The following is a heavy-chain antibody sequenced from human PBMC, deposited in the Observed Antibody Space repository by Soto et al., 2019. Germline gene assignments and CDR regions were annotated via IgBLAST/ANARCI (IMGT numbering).Heavy chain of an antibody. CDR2: INPNSGGT. CDR1: GYTFTGYY. Sequence: GASVKVSCKASGYTFTGYYMHWVRQAPGQGLEWMGWINPNSGGTNYAQKFQGWVTMTRDTSISTAYMELSRLRSDDTAVYYCARGAIYCSGGSCYSYYYYYMDVWGKGTTVTVSS. J-gene: IGHJ6*03. CDR3: ARGAIYCSGGSCYSYYYYYMDV. D-gene: IGHD2-15*01. V-gene: IGHV1-2*04.